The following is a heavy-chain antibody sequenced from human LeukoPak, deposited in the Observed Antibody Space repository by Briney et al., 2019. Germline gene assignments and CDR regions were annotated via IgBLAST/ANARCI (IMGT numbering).Heavy chain of an antibody. CDR3: AKDRGRSYCSSTRCYTYGMDV. D-gene: IGHD2-2*01. Sequence: GGSLRLSCAASGFTFSNYGMHWVRQAPGKGREWVALISYDGGNKYYADSVKGRFTISRDNSKNTLYLQMNSLRTEDTAVYYCAKDRGRSYCSSTRCYTYGMDVWGQGTTVTVAS. CDR1: GFTFSNYG. J-gene: IGHJ6*02. V-gene: IGHV3-30*18. CDR2: ISYDGGNK.